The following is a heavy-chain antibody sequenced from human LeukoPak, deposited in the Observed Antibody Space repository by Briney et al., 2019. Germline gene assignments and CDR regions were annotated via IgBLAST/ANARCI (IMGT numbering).Heavy chain of an antibody. Sequence: GGSLRLSCAASGFIFSSYWMGWVRQAPGKGLEWVANTKQDGRENYYVDSVKGRFTIFRDNSKNTLYLQMNSLRAEDTAVYYCAKDRKIYDYVWGSYRPYAFDIWGQGTMVTVSS. CDR2: TKQDGREN. CDR1: GFIFSSYW. J-gene: IGHJ3*02. V-gene: IGHV3-7*01. D-gene: IGHD3-16*02. CDR3: AKDRKIYDYVWGSYRPYAFDI.